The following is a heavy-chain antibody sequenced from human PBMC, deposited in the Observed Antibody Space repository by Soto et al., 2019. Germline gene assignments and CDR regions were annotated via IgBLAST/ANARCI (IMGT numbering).Heavy chain of an antibody. CDR2: ISAYNGDT. Sequence: QVQLVQSATEVKKPGASVKVSCKASGYTFISHGITWVRQAPGQGLEWVGWISAYNGDTNYTQKLQGRVIMATDTSTSTSYMELRSLSSDDTAVCYCAVSPSGSSWDRSWGQGTLVTVSS. D-gene: IGHD6-13*01. CDR3: AVSPSGSSWDRS. J-gene: IGHJ5*02. V-gene: IGHV1-18*01. CDR1: GYTFISHG.